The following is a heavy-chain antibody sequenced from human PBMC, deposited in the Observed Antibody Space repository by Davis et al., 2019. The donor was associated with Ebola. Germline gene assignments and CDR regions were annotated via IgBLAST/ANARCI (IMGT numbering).Heavy chain of an antibody. CDR3: AKERSPETAKFYHIYYFYGMDV. CDR1: GFTFSTYS. Sequence: GESLKISCAASGFTFSTYSMSWVRQAPGKGLEWVSSISSDSDYIYYADSAKGRFTVSRDNAKNSLYLQMNSLRAGDTAVYYCAKERSPETAKFYHIYYFYGMDVWGHGTTVTVSS. V-gene: IGHV3-21*03. J-gene: IGHJ6*02. CDR2: ISSDSDYI. D-gene: IGHD2-21*02.